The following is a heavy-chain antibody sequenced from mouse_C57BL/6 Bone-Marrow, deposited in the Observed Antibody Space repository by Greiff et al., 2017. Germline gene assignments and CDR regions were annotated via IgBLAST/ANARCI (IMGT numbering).Heavy chain of an antibody. D-gene: IGHD1-1*01. CDR2: IHPNSGST. CDR1: GYTFTSYW. CDR3: AREGYSSYGCWFAY. Sequence: QVQLQQPGAELVKPGASVKLSCKASGYTFTSYWMHWVKQRPGQGLEWIGMIHPNSGSTNYNEKFKSKATLTVDKSSSTAYMQLSSLTSEDSAVYYCAREGYSSYGCWFAYWGQGTLVTVSA. V-gene: IGHV1-64*01. J-gene: IGHJ3*01.